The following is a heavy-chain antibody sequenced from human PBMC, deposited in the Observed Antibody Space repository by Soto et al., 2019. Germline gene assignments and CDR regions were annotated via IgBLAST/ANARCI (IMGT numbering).Heavy chain of an antibody. CDR1: GGSFSGYY. CDR2: INHSGST. J-gene: IGHJ4*02. CDR3: AREPLQRANIAAAGYFDY. D-gene: IGHD6-13*01. V-gene: IGHV4-34*01. Sequence: QVQLQQWGAGLLQPSETLSLTCAVYGGSFSGYYWSWIRQPPGKGLEWIGEINHSGSTNYNPSLKRRVTITVDPSKNQFPLKLSSVTAADTAVYYCAREPLQRANIAAAGYFDYWGQGTLVTVSS.